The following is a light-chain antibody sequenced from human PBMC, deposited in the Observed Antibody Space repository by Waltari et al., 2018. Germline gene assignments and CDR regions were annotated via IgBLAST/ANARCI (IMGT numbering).Light chain of an antibody. Sequence: EIVLTQSPATLSLSPGERATLSCRASQSVSSYLAWYQQKPGQTPRLLIHDASNRATGIPARFSGSGSGTDFTLKISRVEAEDVGVYYCTQGLQTPVTFGGGTKVEIK. CDR3: TQGLQTPVT. V-gene: IGKV3-11*01. CDR2: DAS. J-gene: IGKJ4*01. CDR1: QSVSSY.